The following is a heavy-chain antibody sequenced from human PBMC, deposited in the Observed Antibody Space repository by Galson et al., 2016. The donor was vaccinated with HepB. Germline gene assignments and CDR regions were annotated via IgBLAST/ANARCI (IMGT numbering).Heavy chain of an antibody. D-gene: IGHD3-22*01. CDR2: ISRSGRYK. Sequence: SLRLSCAASGFTFSGYSMIWVRQAPGKGLEWVSSISRSGRYKYYADSVKGRFSISRDSAKNSLHLQMNSLRGEDTAVYYCARGRYYDSDPAFDFWGQGTLVTVSS. CDR3: ARGRYYDSDPAFDF. J-gene: IGHJ4*02. V-gene: IGHV3-21*01. CDR1: GFTFSGYS.